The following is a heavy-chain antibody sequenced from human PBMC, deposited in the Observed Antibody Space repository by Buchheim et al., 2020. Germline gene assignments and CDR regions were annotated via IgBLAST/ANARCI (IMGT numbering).Heavy chain of an antibody. CDR3: AREKPHGSGSYYLGRPFDY. V-gene: IGHV4-31*03. D-gene: IGHD3-10*01. CDR1: GGSISSGGYY. J-gene: IGHJ4*02. CDR2: IYYSGST. Sequence: QVQLQESGPGLVKPSQTLSLTCTVSGGSISSGGYYWSWIRQHPGKGLEWIGYIYYSGSTYYNPSLKSRVTISVDTSKNQFFLKLSSVTAADTAVYYCAREKPHGSGSYYLGRPFDYWGQGTL.